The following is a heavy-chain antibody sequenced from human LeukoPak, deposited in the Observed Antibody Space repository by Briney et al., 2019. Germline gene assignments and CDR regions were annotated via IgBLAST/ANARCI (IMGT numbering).Heavy chain of an antibody. D-gene: IGHD3-3*01. CDR3: ARGHQQYYDLWSGYYKGGHYFDY. V-gene: IGHV4-34*01. J-gene: IGHJ4*02. CDR2: INHSGST. CDR1: GGSFSGYY. Sequence: SETLSLTCAVYGGSFSGYYWSWIRQPPGKGLEWIGEINHSGSTNYNPSLKSRVTISVDTSKNQFSLKLSSVTAADTAVYYCARGHQQYYDLWSGYYKGGHYFDYWGQGTLVTVSS.